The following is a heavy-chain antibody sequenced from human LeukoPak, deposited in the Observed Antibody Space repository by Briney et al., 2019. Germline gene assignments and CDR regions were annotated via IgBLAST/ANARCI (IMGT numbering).Heavy chain of an antibody. CDR3: ARAMREDD. CDR1: GFTFISYS. Sequence: GASLRLSCAASGFTFISYSMNWVRQAPGKGLEWVSSISSSSSYIYYADSVKGRFTISRDHAKHLLYLQKHSLSADNTAVYYCARAMREDDWGQGTLVTVSS. J-gene: IGHJ4*02. D-gene: IGHD2-2*01. CDR2: ISSSSSYI. V-gene: IGHV3-21*01.